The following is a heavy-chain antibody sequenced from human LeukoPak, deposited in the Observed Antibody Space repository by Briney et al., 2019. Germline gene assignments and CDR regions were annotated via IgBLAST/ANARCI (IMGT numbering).Heavy chain of an antibody. CDR2: INPNSGGT. CDR3: ARGAQSGRLRGNYYYDMDV. Sequence: ASVKVSCKASGYIFTGYYMHWVRQAPGQGLEWMGWINPNSGGTNYAQKFQGRVTMTRDTSINTAYMELSRLRSDDTAVYFCARGAQSGRLRGNYYYDMDVWGQGTTVTVSS. CDR1: GYIFTGYY. D-gene: IGHD1-26*01. J-gene: IGHJ6*02. V-gene: IGHV1-2*02.